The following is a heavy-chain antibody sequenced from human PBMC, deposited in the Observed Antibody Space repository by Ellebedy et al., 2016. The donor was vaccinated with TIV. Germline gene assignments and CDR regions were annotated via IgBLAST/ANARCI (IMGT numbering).Heavy chain of an antibody. V-gene: IGHV3-23*01. D-gene: IGHD6-19*01. CDR2: ISGSGGST. Sequence: GESLKISXAASGFTFSSYAMSWVRQAPGKGLEWVSAISGSGGSTYYADSVKGRFTISRDNSKNTLYLQMNSLGAEDTAVYYCAKDDEAGWGQGTLVTVSS. CDR3: AKDDEAG. J-gene: IGHJ4*02. CDR1: GFTFSSYA.